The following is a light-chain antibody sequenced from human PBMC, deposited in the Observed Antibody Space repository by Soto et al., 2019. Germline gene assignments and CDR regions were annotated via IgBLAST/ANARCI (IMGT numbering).Light chain of an antibody. CDR3: QQYGSSGT. Sequence: EIVLTQSPGILSLSPGDGATLSCRASQSVSSNLAWYQQKPGQAPRLLIYGASTRATGIPARFSGSGSGTDFTLTISRLEPEDFAVYYCQQYGSSGTFGQGTKVDIK. CDR1: QSVSSN. V-gene: IGKV3-20*01. J-gene: IGKJ1*01. CDR2: GAS.